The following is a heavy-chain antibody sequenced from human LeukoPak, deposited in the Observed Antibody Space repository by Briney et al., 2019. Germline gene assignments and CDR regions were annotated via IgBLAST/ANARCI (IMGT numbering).Heavy chain of an antibody. D-gene: IGHD3-22*01. CDR3: AKVFNYYDSSGYYNSLDY. Sequence: GGSLRLSCAASGFTFSSYAMSWVRQAPGKGLEWVSAISGSGGSTYYADSVKGRFTISRDNSKNTLYLQMNSLRAEDTAVYCCAKVFNYYDSSGYYNSLDYWGQGTLVTVSS. CDR2: ISGSGGST. J-gene: IGHJ4*02. CDR1: GFTFSSYA. V-gene: IGHV3-23*01.